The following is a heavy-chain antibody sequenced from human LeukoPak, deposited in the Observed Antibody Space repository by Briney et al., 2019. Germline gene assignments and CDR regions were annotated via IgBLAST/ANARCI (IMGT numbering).Heavy chain of an antibody. V-gene: IGHV1-8*01. Sequence: GASVKVSCKASGYTCTSYDINWVRQATGQGLEWMGWMNPNSGNTGYAQKFQGRVTMNRNTSISTANMELSSLRSEVTAVYYCARDEYYDSSGYPNWFDPWGQGTLVTVSS. CDR2: MNPNSGNT. CDR1: GYTCTSYD. J-gene: IGHJ5*02. D-gene: IGHD3-22*01. CDR3: ARDEYYDSSGYPNWFDP.